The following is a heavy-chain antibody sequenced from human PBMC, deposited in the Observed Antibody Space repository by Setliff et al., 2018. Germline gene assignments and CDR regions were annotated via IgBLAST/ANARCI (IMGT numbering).Heavy chain of an antibody. Sequence: GGSLRLSCAASGFTFSSYSLNWVRQAPGKGLEWVSSISSSSSYIYYADSVKGRFTISRDNSRNALYLQVRSLRIDDTAVYYCARDGAHSGYLTPRYYYYMDVWGKGTTVTVSS. CDR2: ISSSSSYI. CDR1: GFTFSSYS. V-gene: IGHV3-21*06. D-gene: IGHD3-22*01. CDR3: ARDGAHSGYLTPRYYYYMDV. J-gene: IGHJ6*03.